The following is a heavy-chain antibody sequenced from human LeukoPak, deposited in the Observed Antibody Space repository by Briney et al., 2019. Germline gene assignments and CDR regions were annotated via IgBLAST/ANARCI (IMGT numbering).Heavy chain of an antibody. CDR2: INPNSGGT. J-gene: IGHJ4*02. Sequence: ASVKVSCKASGYTFTGYYMHWVRQAPGQGLEWMGWINPNSGGTNCAHKFQGRVTMTRDTYIRAAYMELSRLRSDDTAVYYCAREVLWFGESFTDDYWDQGTLVTVSS. CDR1: GYTFTGYY. CDR3: AREVLWFGESFTDDY. D-gene: IGHD3-10*01. V-gene: IGHV1-2*07.